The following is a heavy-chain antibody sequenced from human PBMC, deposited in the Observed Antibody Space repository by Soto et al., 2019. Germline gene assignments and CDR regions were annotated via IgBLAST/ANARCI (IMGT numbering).Heavy chain of an antibody. V-gene: IGHV3-74*02. CDR3: AGGWTGFDY. Sequence: EVQLVESGGGLVQPGGSLTLSCEASGFTFSSYWMHWVRQAPGKGLVWVSRIKSDGSSTTYADSVKGRLTISRDNAKNTLDLQMNSLRAEDTAVYYCAGGWTGFDYWGQGTLVTVSS. CDR1: GFTFSSYW. CDR2: IKSDGSST. D-gene: IGHD2-8*02. J-gene: IGHJ4*02.